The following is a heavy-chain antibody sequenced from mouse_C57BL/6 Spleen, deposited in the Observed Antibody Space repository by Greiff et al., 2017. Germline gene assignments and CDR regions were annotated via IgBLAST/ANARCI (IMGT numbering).Heavy chain of an antibody. CDR1: GYTFTSYW. V-gene: IGHV1-72*01. CDR2: IDPNSGGT. Sequence: VQLQQSGAELVKPGASVKLSCKASGYTFTSYWMHWVKQRPGRGLEWIGRIDPNSGGTKYNEKFKSKATLTVDKPSSTAYMQLSSLTSEDSAVYYCASGRLWPYYAMDYWGQGTSVTVSS. CDR3: ASGRLWPYYAMDY. J-gene: IGHJ4*01. D-gene: IGHD1-1*02.